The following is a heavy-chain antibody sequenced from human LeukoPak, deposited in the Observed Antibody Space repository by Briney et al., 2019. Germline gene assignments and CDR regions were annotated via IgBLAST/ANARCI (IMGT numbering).Heavy chain of an antibody. CDR1: GLTFSSYA. CDR3: ASPPYASAYY. Sequence: GRSLRLSCAASGLTFSSYAMHWVRQAPGKGLEWVAVISYDGSNKYYADSVKGRFTISRGNSKNTLYLQMNSLRAEDTAVYYCASPPYASAYYWGQGTLVTVSS. V-gene: IGHV3-30*04. CDR2: ISYDGSNK. D-gene: IGHD3-10*01. J-gene: IGHJ4*02.